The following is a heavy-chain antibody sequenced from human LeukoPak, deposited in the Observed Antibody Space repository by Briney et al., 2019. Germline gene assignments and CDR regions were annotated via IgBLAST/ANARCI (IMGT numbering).Heavy chain of an antibody. Sequence: GASVKVSCKASGFTFTSSAMQWVRQARGQRLEWLGWIVVGSGNANYAQKFQERVTITRDMSTSTAYMELSSLRSEDTAVYYCAAVSNPDYYYMDVWGKGTTVTVSS. CDR1: GFTFTSSA. J-gene: IGHJ6*03. D-gene: IGHD1-14*01. V-gene: IGHV1-58*02. CDR2: IVVGSGNA. CDR3: AAVSNPDYYYMDV.